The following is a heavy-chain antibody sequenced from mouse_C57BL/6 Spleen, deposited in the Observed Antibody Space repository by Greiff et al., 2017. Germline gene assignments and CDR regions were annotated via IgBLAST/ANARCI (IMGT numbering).Heavy chain of an antibody. V-gene: IGHV1-15*01. Sequence: VKVVESGAELVRPGASVTLSCKASGYTFTDYEMHWVKQTPVHGLEWIGAIDPETGGTAYNQKFKGKATLTADKSSSTAYMELRSLTSEDSAVYYCTGVWHSFAYWGQGTLVTVSA. J-gene: IGHJ3*01. CDR2: IDPETGGT. D-gene: IGHD2-10*02. CDR1: GYTFTDYE. CDR3: TGVWHSFAY.